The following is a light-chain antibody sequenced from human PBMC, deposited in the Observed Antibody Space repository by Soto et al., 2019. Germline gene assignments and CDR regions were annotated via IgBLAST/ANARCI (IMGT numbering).Light chain of an antibody. V-gene: IGKV3-11*01. J-gene: IGKJ5*01. CDR2: DAS. Sequence: EIVLTRSPATLSLSPGERATLFCRASQSVSSYLAWYQQKPGQAPRLLIYDASNRATGIPARFSGSGSGTDFTLTISSLEPEDFAVYYCQQRRNWPPITFGQGTRLEIK. CDR1: QSVSSY. CDR3: QQRRNWPPIT.